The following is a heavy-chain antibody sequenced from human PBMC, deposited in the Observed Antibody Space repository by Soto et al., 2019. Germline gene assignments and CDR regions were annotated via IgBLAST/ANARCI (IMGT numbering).Heavy chain of an antibody. CDR1: GYTFTSHG. CDR2: ISTYNGKT. CDR3: ARLLTEGVTYREDAFDI. V-gene: IGHV1-18*01. D-gene: IGHD3-16*02. J-gene: IGHJ3*02. Sequence: QVQLVQSGGEVKKPGASVKVSCKASGYTFTSHGFSWVRQAPGQGLEWMGWISTYNGKTDYAEKFQGRVTMTADTRTNTGYMELRSLRSDDTAVYYYARLLTEGVTYREDAFDIWGQGTKVTVSS.